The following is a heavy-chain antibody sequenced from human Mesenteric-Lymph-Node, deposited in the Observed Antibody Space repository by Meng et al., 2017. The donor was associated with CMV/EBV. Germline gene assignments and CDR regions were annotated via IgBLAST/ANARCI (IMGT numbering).Heavy chain of an antibody. CDR3: GAGYYYGMDV. V-gene: IGHV4-34*01. CDR2: IYYSGST. Sequence: GSLRLSCAVYGGSFSGYYSTWIRQPPGKGLEWIGSIYYSGSTYYNPSLKSRVTISVDTSKNQFSLKLSSVTAADTAVYYCGAGYYYGMDVWGQGTTVTVSS. J-gene: IGHJ6*02. CDR1: GGSFSGYY.